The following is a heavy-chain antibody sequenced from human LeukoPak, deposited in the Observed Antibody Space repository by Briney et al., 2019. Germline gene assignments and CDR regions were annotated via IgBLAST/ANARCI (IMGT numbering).Heavy chain of an antibody. J-gene: IGHJ5*02. CDR3: VRVKYSSASTSSWFDP. D-gene: IGHD3-10*01. V-gene: IGHV4-59*08. CDR1: GGFTTNYH. CDR2: IEYRGGT. Sequence: SETLSLTCTVSGGFTTNYHWSCFRQPPETGLEWIGYIEYRGGTTYNSSLKSRVTISVDTSKDQFSLKLNSVTAASTAVYYWVRVKYSSASTSSWFDPWGQGTQVDVSS.